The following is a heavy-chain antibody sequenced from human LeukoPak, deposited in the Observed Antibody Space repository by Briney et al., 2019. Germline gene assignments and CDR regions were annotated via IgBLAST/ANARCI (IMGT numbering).Heavy chain of an antibody. CDR1: GFTFSSYA. D-gene: IGHD3-16*02. CDR2: ISGSGGST. Sequence: GGSLRLSCAASGFTFSSYAMSWVRQAPGKGLEWVSAISGSGGSTYYADSVKGRFTISRDNSKNTLYLQMNSLRAEDTAVYYCAKTQYGGVIVRPLDYWGQGTLVTVSS. J-gene: IGHJ4*02. V-gene: IGHV3-23*01. CDR3: AKTQYGGVIVRPLDY.